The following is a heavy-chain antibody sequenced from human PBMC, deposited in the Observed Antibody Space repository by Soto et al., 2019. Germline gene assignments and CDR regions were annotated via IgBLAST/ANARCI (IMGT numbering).Heavy chain of an antibody. CDR2: ISSSSSTI. V-gene: IGHV3-48*01. Sequence: TGGSLRLSCAASGFTFSSYSMNWVRQAPGKGLEWVSYISSSSSTIYYADSVKGRFTISRDNAKNSLYLQMNSLRAEDTAVYYCARALYNWNYGAFDIWGQGTMVTVSS. CDR1: GFTFSSYS. CDR3: ARALYNWNYGAFDI. D-gene: IGHD1-7*01. J-gene: IGHJ3*02.